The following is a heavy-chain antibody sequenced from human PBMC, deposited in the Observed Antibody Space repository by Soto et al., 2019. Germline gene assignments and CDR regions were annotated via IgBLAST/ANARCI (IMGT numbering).Heavy chain of an antibody. J-gene: IGHJ6*02. V-gene: IGHV1-69*01. D-gene: IGHD3-22*01. CDR3: ARDMDSSGYFSSSYYYYGMDG. CDR1: GGTFSSYA. CDR2: IIPIFGTA. Sequence: QVQLVQSGAEVKKPGSSVKVSCKASGGTFSSYAISWVRQAPGQGLEWIGGIIPIFGTANYAQKFQGRVTIPAAESTSTAYMELSSLRSEDTAVYYCARDMDSSGYFSSSYYYYGMDGWGQGTTVTVSS.